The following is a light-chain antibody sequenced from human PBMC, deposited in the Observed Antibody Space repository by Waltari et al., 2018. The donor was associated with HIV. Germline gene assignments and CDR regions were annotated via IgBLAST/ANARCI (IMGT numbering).Light chain of an antibody. V-gene: IGLV2-23*01. CDR3: GSYAGRNTYV. Sequence: QSVLTQPASVSGSPGQSITISCTGTRSAVGSYNLVSWYQQNPGKAPQVLIFQDTKRPSGISDRFSASKSGKTASLRISGRVLEDEGTYYCGSYAGRNTYVFGSGTEVSVL. CDR1: RSAVGSYNL. CDR2: QDT. J-gene: IGLJ1*01.